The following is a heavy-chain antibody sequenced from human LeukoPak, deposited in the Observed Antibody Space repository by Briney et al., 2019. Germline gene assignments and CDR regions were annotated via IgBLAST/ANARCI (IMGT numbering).Heavy chain of an antibody. V-gene: IGHV3-30-3*01. Sequence: GGSLRLSCAASGFTFSSYAMHWVRQAPGKGLEWVAVISYDGSNKYYADSAKGRFTISRDNSKNTLYLQMNSLRAEDTAVYYCARGPYYYDSSGYYHGDYWGQGTLVTVSS. CDR3: ARGPYYYDSSGYYHGDY. CDR1: GFTFSSYA. J-gene: IGHJ4*02. CDR2: ISYDGSNK. D-gene: IGHD3-22*01.